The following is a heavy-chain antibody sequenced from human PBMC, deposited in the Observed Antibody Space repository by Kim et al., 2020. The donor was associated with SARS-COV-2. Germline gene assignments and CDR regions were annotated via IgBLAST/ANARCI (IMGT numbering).Heavy chain of an antibody. Sequence: GGSLRLSCAASGFTFSSYAMHWVRQAPGKGLEWVAVISYDGSNKYYADSVKGRFTISRDNSKNTLYLQMNSLRAEDTAVYYCARDRLDYYYGMDVWGQGTTVTVSS. CDR1: GFTFSSYA. V-gene: IGHV3-30-3*01. J-gene: IGHJ6*02. D-gene: IGHD3-9*01. CDR2: ISYDGSNK. CDR3: ARDRLDYYYGMDV.